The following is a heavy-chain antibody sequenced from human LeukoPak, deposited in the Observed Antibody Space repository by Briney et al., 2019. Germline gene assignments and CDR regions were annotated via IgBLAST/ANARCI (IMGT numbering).Heavy chain of an antibody. J-gene: IGHJ5*02. Sequence: QTGGSLRLSCAASGFTFSSYGMHWVRQAPGKGLEWVAVISYDGSNKYYADSVKGRFTISRDNSKNTLYLQMNSLRAEDTAVYYCAKVSADIVAVAGQTGNNWFDPWGQGTLVTVSS. CDR2: ISYDGSNK. CDR1: GFTFSSYG. D-gene: IGHD6-19*01. CDR3: AKVSADIVAVAGQTGNNWFDP. V-gene: IGHV3-30*18.